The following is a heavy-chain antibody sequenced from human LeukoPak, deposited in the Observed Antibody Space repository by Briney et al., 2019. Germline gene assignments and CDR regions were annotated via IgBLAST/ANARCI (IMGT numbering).Heavy chain of an antibody. CDR3: ARSYIGYYYGSGSYGQLGY. CDR2: ISGSGGST. Sequence: PGGSLRLSCAASGFTFSSYAMSWVRQTPGKGLEWVSAISGSGGSTYYADSVKGRFTISRDNSKNTLYLQMNSLRAEDTAVYYCARSYIGYYYGSGSYGQLGYWGQGTLVTVSS. CDR1: GFTFSSYA. J-gene: IGHJ4*02. V-gene: IGHV3-23*01. D-gene: IGHD3-10*01.